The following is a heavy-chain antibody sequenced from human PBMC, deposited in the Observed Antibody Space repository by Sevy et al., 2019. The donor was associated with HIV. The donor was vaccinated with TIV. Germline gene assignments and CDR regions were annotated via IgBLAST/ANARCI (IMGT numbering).Heavy chain of an antibody. V-gene: IGHV3-33*01. CDR3: ARGGDFNDRSAKRDFDY. D-gene: IGHD3-22*01. CDR2: IWNDGSNK. CDR1: GFTFSNYG. Sequence: GGSLRLSCAASGFTFSNYGMHWVRQAPGKGLEWVAVIWNDGSNKYEADSVKGRFTISRDNSKNTLYLQMNSLRVEDTAVYFCARGGDFNDRSAKRDFDYWGQGTLVTVSS. J-gene: IGHJ4*02.